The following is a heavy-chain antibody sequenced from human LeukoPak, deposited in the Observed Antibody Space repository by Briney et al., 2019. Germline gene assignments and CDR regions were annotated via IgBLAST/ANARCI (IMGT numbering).Heavy chain of an antibody. J-gene: IGHJ5*01. V-gene: IGHV1-18*01. CDR1: GYTFTTYG. Sequence: GASVKVSCKASGYTFTTYGITWVQPAPGQGPKWMGWISVYHGYANYAQNLQGRVTMTTDTSTSTAYMELRSLRSDDTAVYYCAKDMIASRPNWFDSWGQGTLVTVSS. CDR2: ISVYHGYA. CDR3: AKDMIASRPNWFDS. D-gene: IGHD6-6*01.